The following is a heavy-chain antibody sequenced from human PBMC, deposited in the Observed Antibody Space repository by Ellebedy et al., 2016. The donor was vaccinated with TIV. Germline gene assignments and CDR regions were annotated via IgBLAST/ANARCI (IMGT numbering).Heavy chain of an antibody. Sequence: MPSETLSLTCTVSGDSMSTYYWGWIRQPPGKGLEWIGNIYSSGSTDYKPSLKTRVTIAVDTSKNHFSLNLKSVTAADTAVYFCSGAYGRATPRSWGQGTLVTVSS. CDR2: IYSSGST. CDR3: SGAYGRATPRS. D-gene: IGHD3-10*01. V-gene: IGHV4-59*01. J-gene: IGHJ5*02. CDR1: GDSMSTYY.